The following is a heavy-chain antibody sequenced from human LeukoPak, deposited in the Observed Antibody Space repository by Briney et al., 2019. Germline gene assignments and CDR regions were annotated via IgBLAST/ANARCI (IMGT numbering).Heavy chain of an antibody. CDR1: GGSISSYY. CDR3: ARGAGWYHY. D-gene: IGHD6-19*01. CDR2: FHYSGTT. J-gene: IGHJ4*02. Sequence: PSETLSLTCTVSGGSISSYYWSWTRQPPGKELEWIGYFHYSGTTNYNPSLNSRVTISVDTSKNQFSLKLSSVTAADTAVYYCARGAGWYHYWGQGTLVTVSS. V-gene: IGHV4-59*01.